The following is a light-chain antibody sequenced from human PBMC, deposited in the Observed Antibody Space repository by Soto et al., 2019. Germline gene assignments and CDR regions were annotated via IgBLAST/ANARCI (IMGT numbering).Light chain of an antibody. CDR3: TLYTRSTTIV. V-gene: IGLV2-18*01. J-gene: IGLJ1*01. CDR1: SSDVGSNDR. Sequence: QSVLTQPPSVSGSPGQSVTISCTGTSSDVGSNDRVSWYQQPPGAAPKLMIYEVTNRPSGVPDRFSGSKSGNTASLTISGLQAEDEADYYCTLYTRSTTIVFGTGTKLTVL. CDR2: EVT.